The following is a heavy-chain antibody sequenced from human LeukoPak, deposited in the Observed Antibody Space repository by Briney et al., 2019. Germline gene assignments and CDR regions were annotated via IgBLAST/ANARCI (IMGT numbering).Heavy chain of an antibody. J-gene: IGHJ4*02. D-gene: IGHD5-12*01. Sequence: SETLSLTCTVSGGSISSYYWSWIRQPPGKGLEWIGYIYYSGSTNYNPSLKSRVTISVDTSKNQFSLKLSSVTAADTAVYYCARVGGYSGYELGLARGKSYYFDYWGQGTLVTVSS. CDR2: IYYSGST. CDR3: ARVGGYSGYELGLARGKSYYFDY. V-gene: IGHV4-59*01. CDR1: GGSISSYY.